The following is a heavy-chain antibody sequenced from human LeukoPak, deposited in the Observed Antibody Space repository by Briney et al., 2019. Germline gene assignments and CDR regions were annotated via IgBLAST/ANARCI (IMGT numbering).Heavy chain of an antibody. CDR1: GFTFSSYA. J-gene: IGHJ5*02. D-gene: IGHD4-11*01. Sequence: PGRSLRLSCAASGFTFSSYATHWVRQAPGKGLEWVAVISYDGSNKYYADSVKGRFTISRDNSKNTLYLQMNSLRAEDTAVYYCARLTTGASWGQGTLVTVSS. V-gene: IGHV3-30-3*01. CDR3: ARLTTGAS. CDR2: ISYDGSNK.